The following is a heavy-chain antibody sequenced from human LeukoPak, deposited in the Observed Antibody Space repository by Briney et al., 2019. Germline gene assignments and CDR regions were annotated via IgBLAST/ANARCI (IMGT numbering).Heavy chain of an antibody. CDR3: ARELSGSYPGAFAY. D-gene: IGHD1-26*01. CDR2: IGNKANTYTT. J-gene: IGHJ4*02. Sequence: HPGGSLRLSSADPRFTFTAHYMYSVSPALRKRLECVGRIGNKANTYTTEYAASVKGRFTISRDDSKNSLYLQMNSLKTEDTAVYYCARELSGSYPGAFAYWGQGTLVTVSS. CDR1: RFTFTAHY. V-gene: IGHV3-72*01.